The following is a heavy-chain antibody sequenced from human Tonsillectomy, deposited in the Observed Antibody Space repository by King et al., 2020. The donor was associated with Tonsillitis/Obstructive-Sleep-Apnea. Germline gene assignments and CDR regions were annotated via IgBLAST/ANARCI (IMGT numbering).Heavy chain of an antibody. D-gene: IGHD3-3*01. J-gene: IGHJ6*03. Sequence: DVQLVESGGGLVQPGRSLRLSCTASGFTFVDYAMSWVRQAPGKGLEWVGFIRSKTYGGTTEYAASAKGRFTISRDDSKTIAYLQMNSLKTEDTAVYYCTRQGISLYYMDVWGKGTTVTVSS. CDR2: IRSKTYGGTT. CDR1: GFTFVDYA. V-gene: IGHV3-49*04. CDR3: TRQGISLYYMDV.